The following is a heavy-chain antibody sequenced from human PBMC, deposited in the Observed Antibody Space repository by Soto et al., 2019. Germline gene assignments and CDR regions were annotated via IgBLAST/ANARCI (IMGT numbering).Heavy chain of an antibody. D-gene: IGHD2-15*01. CDR1: GFAFRSYN. V-gene: IGHV3-21*01. Sequence: GGSLRLSCAASGFAFRSYNMNWVRQAPGKGLEWVASISSGSSNIYYADSVKGRFTITRDNAKNSLFLQMDSLRAEDSAVYYCASATVVAATFDFWGQGTLVTVSS. CDR2: ISSGSSNI. CDR3: ASATVVAATFDF. J-gene: IGHJ4*02.